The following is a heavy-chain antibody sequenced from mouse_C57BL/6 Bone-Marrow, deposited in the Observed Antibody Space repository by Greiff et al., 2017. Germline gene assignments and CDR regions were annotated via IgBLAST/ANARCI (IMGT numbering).Heavy chain of an antibody. CDR3: AGKLTPY. Sequence: VKVVESGAELARPGASVKLSCKASGYTFTSYGISWVKQRTGQGLEWIGEIYPRSGNTYYNEKFKGKATLTADKSSSTAYMELRSLTSEDSAVYFCAGKLTPYWGQGTLVTVSA. CDR2: IYPRSGNT. CDR1: GYTFTSYG. J-gene: IGHJ3*01. V-gene: IGHV1-81*01.